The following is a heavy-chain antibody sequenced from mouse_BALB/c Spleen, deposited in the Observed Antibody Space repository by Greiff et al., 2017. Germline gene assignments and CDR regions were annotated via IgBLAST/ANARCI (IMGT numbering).Heavy chain of an antibody. V-gene: IGHV5-9-4*01. CDR3: ARDGALDYYAMDY. CDR1: GFTFSSYA. CDR2: ISSGGSYT. Sequence: EVQVVESGGGLVKPGGSLKLSCAASGFTFSSYAMSWVRQSPEKRLEWVAEISSGGSYTYYPDTVTGRFTISRDNAKNTLYLEMSSLRSEDTAMYYCARDGALDYYAMDYWGQGTSVTVSS. J-gene: IGHJ4*01. D-gene: IGHD3-1*01.